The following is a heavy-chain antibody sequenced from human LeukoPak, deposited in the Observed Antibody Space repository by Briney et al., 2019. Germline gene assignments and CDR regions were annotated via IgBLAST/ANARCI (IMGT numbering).Heavy chain of an antibody. CDR2: IQNDASTE. J-gene: IGHJ4*02. Sequence: QPGRSLRLSCAASGFIFSHYGMHWVRQAPGKGLEWVAVIQNDASTENFADSVKGRFTISRDNSKNTVFLQMNSLRVEDTAVYYFGRELSQIVWGGLDYGGQGTLVTVSS. D-gene: IGHD2-21*01. V-gene: IGHV3-33*05. CDR3: GRELSQIVWGGLDY. CDR1: GFIFSHYG.